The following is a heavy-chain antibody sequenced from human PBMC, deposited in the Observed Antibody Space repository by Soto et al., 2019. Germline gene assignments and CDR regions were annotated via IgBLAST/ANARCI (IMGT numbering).Heavy chain of an antibody. V-gene: IGHV4-34*01. J-gene: IGHJ6*02. Sequence: SETLSLTCAVYGGSFSGYYWSWIRQPPGKGLEWIGEINHSGSTNYNPSLKSRVTISVDTSKNQFSLKLSSVTAADTAVYYCARERYYGMDVWGQGTTVTVSS. CDR3: ARERYYGMDV. CDR2: INHSGST. CDR1: GGSFSGYY.